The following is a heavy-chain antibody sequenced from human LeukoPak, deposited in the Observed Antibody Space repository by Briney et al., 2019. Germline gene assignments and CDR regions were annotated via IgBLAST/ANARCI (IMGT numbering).Heavy chain of an antibody. CDR2: IYYSGST. V-gene: IGHV4-59*08. Sequence: SETLSLTCTVSGGSISSYYWSWIRQPPGKGLEWIGYIYYSGSTNYNSSLKSRVTISVDTSKNQFSLKLSSVTAADTAVYYCARLPSLYYYYYGMDVWGQGTTVTVSS. J-gene: IGHJ6*02. CDR1: GGSISSYY. CDR3: ARLPSLYYYYYGMDV.